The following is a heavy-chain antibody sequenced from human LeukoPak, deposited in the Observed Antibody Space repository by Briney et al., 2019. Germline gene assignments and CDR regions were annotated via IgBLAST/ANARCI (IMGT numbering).Heavy chain of an antibody. D-gene: IGHD1-26*01. CDR1: GFVFSNAW. Sequence: GGSLRLSCVASGFVFSNAWMNWVRQAPGKGLEWVGHIKSKTDGETTDYATPVKGRFTISRDNSKNTLYLQMHSLKIEDTGIYYCTTDPPGAWGRWERLRDYWGQGTLVTVSS. CDR2: IKSKTDGETT. V-gene: IGHV3-15*07. CDR3: TTDPPGAWGRWERLRDY. J-gene: IGHJ4*02.